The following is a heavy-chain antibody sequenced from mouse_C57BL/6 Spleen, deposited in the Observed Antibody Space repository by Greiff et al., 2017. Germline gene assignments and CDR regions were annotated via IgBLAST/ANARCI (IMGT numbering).Heavy chain of an antibody. J-gene: IGHJ2*01. CDR1: GYAFSSSW. D-gene: IGHD2-3*01. CDR2: IYPGDGDT. Sequence: QVQLQQSGPELVKPGASVKISCKASGYAFSSSWMNWVKQRPGKGLEWIGRIYPGDGDTNYNGKFKGKATLTAYKSSSPAYMQLSSLTSEDSAVYFCARDYDGYFDYWGQGTTLTVSS. V-gene: IGHV1-82*01. CDR3: ARDYDGYFDY.